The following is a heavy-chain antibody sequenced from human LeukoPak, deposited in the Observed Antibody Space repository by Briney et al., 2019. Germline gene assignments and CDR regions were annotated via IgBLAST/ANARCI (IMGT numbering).Heavy chain of an antibody. V-gene: IGHV3-23*01. J-gene: IGHJ4*02. CDR3: AKASLQYYYGSGSWSPDY. D-gene: IGHD3-10*01. Sequence: DSVKGRFTISRDNSKNTLYLQMNSLRAEDTAVYYCAKASLQYYYGSGSWSPDYWGQGTLVTVSS.